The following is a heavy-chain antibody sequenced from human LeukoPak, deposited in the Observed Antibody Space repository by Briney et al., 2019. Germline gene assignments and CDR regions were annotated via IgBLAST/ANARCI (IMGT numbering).Heavy chain of an antibody. CDR2: IYYSGST. CDR3: ARQRYSSSHFDY. CDR1: GGSISSSSYY. Sequence: SETLSLTCTVSGGSISSSSYYWGWIRQPPGKGLEWIGSIYYSGSTYYNPSLKSRVTISVDTSKNQFSLKLSSVTAADTAVYYCARQRYSSSHFDYCGQGTLVTVSS. J-gene: IGHJ4*02. V-gene: IGHV4-39*01. D-gene: IGHD6-6*01.